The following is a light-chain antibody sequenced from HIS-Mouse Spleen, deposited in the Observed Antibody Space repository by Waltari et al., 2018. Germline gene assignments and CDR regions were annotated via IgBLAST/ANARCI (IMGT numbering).Light chain of an antibody. Sequence: QSALTQPASVSGSPGQSITISCTVTSSDVGSDTLVPWYQQHPGKAPKLMIYEGSKRPSGVSNRFSGSKSGNTASLTISGLQAEDEADYYCCSYAGSSTWVFGGGTKLTVL. CDR3: CSYAGSSTWV. CDR1: SSDVGSDTL. CDR2: EGS. V-gene: IGLV2-23*01. J-gene: IGLJ3*02.